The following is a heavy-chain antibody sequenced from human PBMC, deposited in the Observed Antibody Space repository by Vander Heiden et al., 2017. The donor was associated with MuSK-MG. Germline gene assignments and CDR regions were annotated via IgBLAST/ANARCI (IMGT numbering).Heavy chain of an antibody. D-gene: IGHD6-19*01. Sequence: QVQLVQSGAEVQEPGASVKVSCKASGYTFALSYIHWLRHVPGQGLESMGWINPGSGVTDYVESFEGRVSMTSDTSTSTAYMELRGLRLDDTAVYYCAKVYGSGWFFFDSWGQGTLGTVSS. V-gene: IGHV1-2*02. CDR2: INPGSGVT. CDR1: GYTFALSY. CDR3: AKVYGSGWFFFDS. J-gene: IGHJ4*02.